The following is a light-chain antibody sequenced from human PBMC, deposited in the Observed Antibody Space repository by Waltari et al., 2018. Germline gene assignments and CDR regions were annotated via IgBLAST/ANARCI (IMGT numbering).Light chain of an antibody. CDR1: QNIRTR. CDR2: EVS. CDR3: QQSSHIPYT. Sequence: DVQMTQSPSSLSASIADRVTITCRASQNIRTRLIWYQQKPGRAPKVLIYEVSNLQSGGPSRFSGTGSGTDFTLTISSPQPEDSATYYCQQSSHIPYTFGQGTKLEIK. J-gene: IGKJ2*01. V-gene: IGKV1-39*01.